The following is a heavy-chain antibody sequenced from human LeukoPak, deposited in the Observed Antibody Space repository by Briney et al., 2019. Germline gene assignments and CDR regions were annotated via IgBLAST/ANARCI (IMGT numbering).Heavy chain of an antibody. CDR3: ASMSIAAFFPFDP. Sequence: GSLRLSCAASGFTFSDYYMSWFRQAPGKGLEWVSYISSSGSTIYYADSVKGRFTISRDNAKNSLYLQMNSLRAEDTAVYYCASMSIAAFFPFDPWGQGTLVTVSS. CDR1: GFTFSDYY. J-gene: IGHJ5*02. V-gene: IGHV3-11*01. D-gene: IGHD6-6*01. CDR2: ISSSGSTI.